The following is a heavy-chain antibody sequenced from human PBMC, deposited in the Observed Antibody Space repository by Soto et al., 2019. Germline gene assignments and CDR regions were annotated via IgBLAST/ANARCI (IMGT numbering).Heavy chain of an antibody. J-gene: IGHJ4*02. V-gene: IGHV3-7*01. Sequence: PGGSLRLSCGASGFTFRSFWMSWVRQAPGRGLEWVANIKEDGSEKYYVDSVRGRFTMSRDNAKNSLYLRMSSLRAEDTAVYYCARTKWLVLDYWGQGTLVTVSS. D-gene: IGHD6-19*01. CDR1: GFTFRSFW. CDR3: ARTKWLVLDY. CDR2: IKEDGSEK.